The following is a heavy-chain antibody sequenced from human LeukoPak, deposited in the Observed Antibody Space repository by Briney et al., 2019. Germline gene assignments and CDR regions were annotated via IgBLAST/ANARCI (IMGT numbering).Heavy chain of an antibody. CDR3: ARVRDSSGWYLIDY. Sequence: ASVKVSCKASGYTFTGYYIHWVRQAPGQGLEWMGWISAYNGNTNHAQKLQGRVTMTTDTSTSTAYMELRSLRSDDTAVYYCARVRDSSGWYLIDYWGQGTLVTVSS. J-gene: IGHJ4*02. CDR1: GYTFTGYY. CDR2: ISAYNGNT. V-gene: IGHV1-18*04. D-gene: IGHD6-19*01.